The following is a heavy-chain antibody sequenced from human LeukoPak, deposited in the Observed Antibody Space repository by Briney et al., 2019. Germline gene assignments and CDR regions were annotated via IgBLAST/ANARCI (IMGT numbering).Heavy chain of an antibody. Sequence: SETLSLTCAVYGGSFSGYYWSWIRQPPGKGLEWIGEINHSGSTNYNPSLKSRVTISVDTSKNQFSLKLSSVTAADTAVYYCARENYSTKYYYYGMDVWGQGTTVTVSS. D-gene: IGHD4-4*01. CDR1: GGSFSGYY. J-gene: IGHJ6*02. V-gene: IGHV4-34*01. CDR3: ARENYSTKYYYYGMDV. CDR2: INHSGST.